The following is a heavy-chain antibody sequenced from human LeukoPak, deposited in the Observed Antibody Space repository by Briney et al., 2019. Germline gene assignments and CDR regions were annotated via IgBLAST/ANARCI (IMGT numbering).Heavy chain of an antibody. D-gene: IGHD4-23*01. V-gene: IGHV1-2*02. CDR3: ARDRRNLLPTVTSFDC. CDR2: INPNSGDT. J-gene: IGHJ4*02. Sequence: ASLKVSCRASGYTFTDYFMHWVRQAPGQGLEWMGWINPNSGDTDYAQKFQGRVTMTRDTSISTTYMEVSRLTSDDTAVYYCARDRRNLLPTVTSFDCWGQGTLVTVSS. CDR1: GYTFTDYF.